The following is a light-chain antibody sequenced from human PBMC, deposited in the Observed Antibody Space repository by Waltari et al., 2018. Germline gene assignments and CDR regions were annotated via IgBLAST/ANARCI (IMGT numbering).Light chain of an antibody. CDR1: SSDVGGYNY. V-gene: IGLV2-14*01. CDR2: DVT. J-gene: IGLJ2*01. CDR3: ASYTSTRTVI. Sequence: QSALTQPASVSGSPGQSITISCSGTSSDVGGYNYVPWYQQLPGNAPKLMIYDVTRWPSGVSNRFSGSKSGNTASLTIFGLQAEDEADYYCASYTSTRTVIFGGGTRVTVL.